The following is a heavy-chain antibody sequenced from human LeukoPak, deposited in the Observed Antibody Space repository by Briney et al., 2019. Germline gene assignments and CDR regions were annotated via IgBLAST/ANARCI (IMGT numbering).Heavy chain of an antibody. D-gene: IGHD6-6*01. J-gene: IGHJ4*02. CDR3: AKETSSSFDY. CDR1: GFTSSSYA. V-gene: IGHV3-23*01. Sequence: GGSLRLSCAASGFTSSSYAMNWVRQAPGKGLEWVSGISNSGGSTYYADSVKGRFTISRDNSKNTLYLQMNSLRAEDTAVYYCAKETSSSFDYWGQGTLVTVSS. CDR2: ISNSGGST.